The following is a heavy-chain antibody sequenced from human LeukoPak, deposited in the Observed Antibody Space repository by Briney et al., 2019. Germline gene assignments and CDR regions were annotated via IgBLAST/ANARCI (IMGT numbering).Heavy chain of an antibody. D-gene: IGHD1-7*01. CDR2: ISNDGSNK. CDR3: ARDRGTALTPYNWFEP. CDR1: GVTFSSYG. Sequence: GGSLRLSCVVSGVTFSSYGMHWVRQAPGKGLEWVAVISNDGSNKYYGDSVKGRFTISRDNSENTLYLQMNSVRAEDTAVYYCARDRGTALTPYNWFEPWGQGTLVTVPS. V-gene: IGHV3-30*03. J-gene: IGHJ5*02.